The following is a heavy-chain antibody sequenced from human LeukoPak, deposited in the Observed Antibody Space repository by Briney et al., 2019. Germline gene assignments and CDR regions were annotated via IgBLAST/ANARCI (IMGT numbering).Heavy chain of an antibody. CDR2: IKEDGSEK. Sequence: GGSLRLSCAASGFSFSSYWISWVRQAPGKGLEWVANIKEDGSEKYYADSVKGRFTISRDNSKNTLYLQMNSLRAEDTAVYYCAKGDCSSTSCYEGGNYYYYYMDVWGKGTTVTVSS. D-gene: IGHD2-2*01. CDR3: AKGDCSSTSCYEGGNYYYYYMDV. V-gene: IGHV3-7*01. J-gene: IGHJ6*03. CDR1: GFSFSSYW.